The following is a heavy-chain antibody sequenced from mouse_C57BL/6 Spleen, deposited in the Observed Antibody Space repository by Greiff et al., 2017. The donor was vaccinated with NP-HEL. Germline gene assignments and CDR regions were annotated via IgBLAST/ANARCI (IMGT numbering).Heavy chain of an antibody. D-gene: IGHD1-1*01. CDR1: GYTFTDYN. CDR3: ARDSHYGSSWFAY. Sequence: EVQLQQSGPELVKPGASVKMSCKASGYTFTDYNMHWVKQSHGKSLAWIGYINPNNGGTSYNQKFKGKATLTVNKSSSTAYMELRSLTSEDSAVYYCARDSHYGSSWFAYWGQGTLVTVSA. V-gene: IGHV1-22*01. J-gene: IGHJ3*01. CDR2: INPNNGGT.